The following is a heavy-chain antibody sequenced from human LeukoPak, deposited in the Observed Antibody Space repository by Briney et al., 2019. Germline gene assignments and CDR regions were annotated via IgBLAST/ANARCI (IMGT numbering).Heavy chain of an antibody. CDR2: INHSGST. V-gene: IGHV4-34*01. Sequence: SSETLSLTCAVYGGSFSGYYWSWIRQPPGKGLEWIGEINHSGSTNYNPSLKSRVTISVDTSKNQFSLQLNSVTPEDTAVYYCAKSLDSDFAYWGHGTLVTVSS. CDR3: AKSLDSDFAY. CDR1: GGSFSGYY. J-gene: IGHJ4*01. D-gene: IGHD3-9*01.